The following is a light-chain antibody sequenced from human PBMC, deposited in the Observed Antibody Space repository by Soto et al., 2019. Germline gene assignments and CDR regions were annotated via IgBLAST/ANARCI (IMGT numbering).Light chain of an antibody. CDR2: SAS. CDR3: QQYHTWPSYS. CDR1: QSVGTN. J-gene: IGKJ2*01. Sequence: IVMTQSPATLSVSPGESATLSCRASQSVGTNLAWYQQTPGQAPRVLSHSASTRATGIPARFSGSGSDTEFTLTISGLQSEDFAIYYCQQYHTWPSYSLGQWTKLENK. V-gene: IGKV3-15*01.